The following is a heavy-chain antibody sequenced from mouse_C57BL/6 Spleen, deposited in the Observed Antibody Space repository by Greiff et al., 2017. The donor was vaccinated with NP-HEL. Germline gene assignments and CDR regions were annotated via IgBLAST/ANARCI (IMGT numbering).Heavy chain of an antibody. J-gene: IGHJ4*01. CDR1: GFTFSSYA. D-gene: IGHD4-1*01. CDR2: ISDGGSYT. CDR3: ARDLTGTGYAMDY. V-gene: IGHV5-4*01. Sequence: EVQLQESGGGLVKPGGSLKLSCAASGFTFSSYAMSWVRQTPEKRLEWVATISDGGSYTYYPDNVKGRFTISRDNAKNNLYLQMSHLKSEDTAMYYCARDLTGTGYAMDYWGQGTSVTVSS.